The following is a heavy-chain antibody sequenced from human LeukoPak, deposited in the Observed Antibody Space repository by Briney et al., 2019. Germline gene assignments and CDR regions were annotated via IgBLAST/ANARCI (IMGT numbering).Heavy chain of an antibody. CDR3: ASGVGATGEDYFDY. J-gene: IGHJ4*02. D-gene: IGHD1-26*01. CDR2: IYYSGST. V-gene: IGHV4-59*01. Sequence: PSETLSLTCTVSGGSISSYYWSWIRQPPGKGLEWIGYIYYSGSTNYNPSLKSRVTISVDMSKNQFSLKLSSVTAADTAVYYCASGVGATGEDYFDYWGQGTLVTVSS. CDR1: GGSISSYY.